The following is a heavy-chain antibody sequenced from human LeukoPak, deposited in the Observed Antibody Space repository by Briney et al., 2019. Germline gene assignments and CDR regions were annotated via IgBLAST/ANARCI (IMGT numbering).Heavy chain of an antibody. CDR3: AKTLTMIVGYYYYHGMDV. CDR2: ISGSGGST. D-gene: IGHD3-22*01. Sequence: GGSLRLSCAASGFTFSSYAMSWVRQAPGKGLEWVSAISGSGGSTYYADSVKGRFTISRDNSKNTLYLQMNSLRAEDTAVYYCAKTLTMIVGYYYYHGMDVWGQGTTVTVSS. J-gene: IGHJ6*02. CDR1: GFTFSSYA. V-gene: IGHV3-23*01.